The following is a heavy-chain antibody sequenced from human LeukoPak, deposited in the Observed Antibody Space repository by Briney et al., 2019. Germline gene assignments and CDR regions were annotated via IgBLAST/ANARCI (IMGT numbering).Heavy chain of an antibody. D-gene: IGHD5-12*01. Sequence: ASVKVSCKASGYTFTSYGISWVRQAPGQGLEWMGWISAYNGNTNYAQNLQGRITMTTDTSTSTAYMELRSLRSDDTAVYYCARDPPRYSGYDLLRYYYMDVWGKGTTVTISS. CDR2: ISAYNGNT. CDR1: GYTFTSYG. CDR3: ARDPPRYSGYDLLRYYYMDV. V-gene: IGHV1-18*01. J-gene: IGHJ6*03.